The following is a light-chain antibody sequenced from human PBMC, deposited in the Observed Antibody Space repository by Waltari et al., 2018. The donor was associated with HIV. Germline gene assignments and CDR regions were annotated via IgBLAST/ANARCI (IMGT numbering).Light chain of an antibody. CDR1: GSDFGAYDY. J-gene: IGLJ2*01. V-gene: IGLV2-14*01. Sequence: QSALTQPASVSGSPGQSITISCTGTGSDFGAYDYVSWYQQHPGKAPKLMISEVTNRPSGVSNRFSGSKSGNTASLTISGLQAEDEADYYCSSYSSSSTWIFGGGTKLTVL. CDR2: EVT. CDR3: SSYSSSSTWI.